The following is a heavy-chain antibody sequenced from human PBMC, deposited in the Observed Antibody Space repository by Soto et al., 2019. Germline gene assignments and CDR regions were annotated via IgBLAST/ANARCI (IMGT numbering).Heavy chain of an antibody. J-gene: IGHJ4*02. D-gene: IGHD1-26*01. V-gene: IGHV3-30*18. CDR1: GFTFSHYA. CDR3: AKDGSHNFDY. Sequence: QVQLVESGGGVVQPGRSLRLSCAASGFTFSHYAMQWVRQAPGKGLEWVALMSYDGSNEYYADSVKGRFTISRDNSKNTLYLQMNSLRAEDTAVYYCAKDGSHNFDYWGQGTLVTVYS. CDR2: MSYDGSNE.